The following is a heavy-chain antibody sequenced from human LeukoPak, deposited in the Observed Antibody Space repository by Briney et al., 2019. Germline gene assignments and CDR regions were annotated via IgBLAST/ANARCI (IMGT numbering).Heavy chain of an antibody. CDR2: INAGNGNT. V-gene: IGHV1-3*01. CDR1: GYTFTSYA. Sequence: WASVKVSCKASGYTFTSYAMHWVRQAPGQRLEWMGWINAGNGNTKYSQKFRGRVTITRDTSASTAYMELSSLRSEDTAVYYCARDPCSGGSCYIHPFDYWGQGTLVTVSS. D-gene: IGHD2-15*01. J-gene: IGHJ4*02. CDR3: ARDPCSGGSCYIHPFDY.